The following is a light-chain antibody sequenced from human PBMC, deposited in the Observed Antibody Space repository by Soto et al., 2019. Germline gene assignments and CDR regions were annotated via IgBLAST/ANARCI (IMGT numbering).Light chain of an antibody. Sequence: QSALTPPASVSGSRGQSMTISCAGTSSDVVIYNYVSWYQQHPGNATKLMIYEVSNRPSGVSSRFSGSKSGNTASLTISGLQAEDEADYYCSSYTSSSTLFGTGTKVTVL. V-gene: IGLV2-14*01. CDR2: EVS. CDR3: SSYTSSSTL. J-gene: IGLJ1*01. CDR1: SSDVVIYNY.